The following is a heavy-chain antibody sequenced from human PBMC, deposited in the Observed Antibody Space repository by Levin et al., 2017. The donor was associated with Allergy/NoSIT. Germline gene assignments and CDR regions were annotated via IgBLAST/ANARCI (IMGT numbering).Heavy chain of an antibody. Sequence: TSETLSLTCTVSGGSISSSSYYWGWIRQPPGKGLEWIGSIYYSGSTYYNPSLKSRVTISVDTSKNQFSLKLSSVTAADTAVYYCARRSLTMIVVDPPGGFDYWGQGTLVTVSS. CDR1: GGSISSSSYY. V-gene: IGHV4-39*01. CDR3: ARRSLTMIVVDPPGGFDY. CDR2: IYYSGST. J-gene: IGHJ4*02. D-gene: IGHD3-22*01.